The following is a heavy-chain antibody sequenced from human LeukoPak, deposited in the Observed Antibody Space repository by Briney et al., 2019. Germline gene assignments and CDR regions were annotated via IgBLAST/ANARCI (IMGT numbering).Heavy chain of an antibody. J-gene: IGHJ5*02. Sequence: GRSLRLSCAASGFTFSSYSMNWVRQAPGKGLEWVSSIGRSSEYIYYADSVKGRFIISRDNSKNSLYLQMNSLRAEDTAVYYCASLSGAIGGYCSSTNCDPWGQGTLVTVSS. CDR3: ASLSGAIGGYCSSTNCDP. V-gene: IGHV3-21*01. CDR1: GFTFSSYS. D-gene: IGHD2-2*01. CDR2: IGRSSEYI.